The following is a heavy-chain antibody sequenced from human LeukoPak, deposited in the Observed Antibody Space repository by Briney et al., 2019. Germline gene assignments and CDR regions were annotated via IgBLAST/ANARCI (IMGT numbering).Heavy chain of an antibody. V-gene: IGHV4-31*03. CDR3: ARQRIVVVAAPWFDP. CDR2: IYYSGST. CDR1: GGSISSGGYY. D-gene: IGHD2-15*01. J-gene: IGHJ5*02. Sequence: PSETLSLTCTVSGGSISSGGYYWSWIRQHPGKGLEWIGYIYYSGSTYYNPSLKSRVTISVDTSKNQFSLKLSSVTAADTAVYYCARQRIVVVAAPWFDPWGQGTLVTVSS.